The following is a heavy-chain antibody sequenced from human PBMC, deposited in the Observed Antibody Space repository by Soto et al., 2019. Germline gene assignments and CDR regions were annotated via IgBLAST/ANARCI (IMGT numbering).Heavy chain of an antibody. CDR2: MSPNSGNT. J-gene: IGHJ6*02. Sequence: GASVKVSCKASGYTFTSYDINWVRQATGQGLEWMGWMSPNSGNTGYAQEFQGRVTMTRNTSISTAYMELSSLRSEDTAVYYCARGPEQQRLDYYYYGMDVWGQGTTVTVSS. D-gene: IGHD6-13*01. CDR1: GYTFTSYD. CDR3: ARGPEQQRLDYYYYGMDV. V-gene: IGHV1-8*01.